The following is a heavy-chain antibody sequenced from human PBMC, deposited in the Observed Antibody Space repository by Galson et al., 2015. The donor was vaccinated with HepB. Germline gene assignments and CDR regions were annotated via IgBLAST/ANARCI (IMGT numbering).Heavy chain of an antibody. CDR1: GSTFIGYY. Sequence: SVTVSCKASGSTFIGYYMHWVRQAPGQGLEWMGSINPSSGGTDYAQKFQGRVSMTRNTSISTTYMELSRLTSDDTAVYYCAKVKIWDSFDIWGQETMVTVSS. D-gene: IGHD3-9*01. V-gene: IGHV1-2*02. CDR2: INPSSGGT. J-gene: IGHJ3*02. CDR3: AKVKIWDSFDI.